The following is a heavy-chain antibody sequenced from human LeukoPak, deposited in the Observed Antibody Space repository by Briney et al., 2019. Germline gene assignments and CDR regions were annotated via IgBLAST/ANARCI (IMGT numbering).Heavy chain of an antibody. CDR1: GLTFGSHW. CDR2: ITNDGSST. J-gene: IGHJ6*02. Sequence: GGSLRLSCAASGLTFGSHWMYWVRQAPGKGLAWVSRITNDGSSTTYADSVKGRFTISRDNSKNTLYLQMNSLRAEDTAVYYCAREELRDYGDTYGMDVWGQGTTVTVSS. D-gene: IGHD4-17*01. CDR3: AREELRDYGDTYGMDV. V-gene: IGHV3-74*01.